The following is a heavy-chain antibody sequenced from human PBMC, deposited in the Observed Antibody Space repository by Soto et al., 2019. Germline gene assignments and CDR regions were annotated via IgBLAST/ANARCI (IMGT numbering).Heavy chain of an antibody. V-gene: IGHV3-30-3*01. D-gene: IGHD1-26*01. CDR1: GFTFSSYA. J-gene: IGHJ6*02. CDR3: ARAWSYYYYYGMDV. Sequence: GGSLRLSCAASGFTFSSYAMHWIRQAQGKGLEWVAVISYDGSNKYYADSVKGRFTISRDNSKNTLYLQMNSLRAEDTAVYYCARAWSYYYYYGMDVWGQGTTVTVSS. CDR2: ISYDGSNK.